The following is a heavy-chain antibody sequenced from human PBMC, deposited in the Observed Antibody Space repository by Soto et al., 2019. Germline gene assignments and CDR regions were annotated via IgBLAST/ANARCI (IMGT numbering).Heavy chain of an antibody. CDR2: INHSGST. Sequence: LSLTCAVYGGSFSGYYWSWIRQPPGKGLEWIGEINHSGSTNYNPSLKSRVTISVDTSKNQFSLKLSSVTAADTAVYYCARDRIAVAERENNWFDPWGQGTLVTVSS. CDR3: ARDRIAVAERENNWFDP. V-gene: IGHV4-34*01. CDR1: GGSFSGYY. D-gene: IGHD6-19*01. J-gene: IGHJ5*02.